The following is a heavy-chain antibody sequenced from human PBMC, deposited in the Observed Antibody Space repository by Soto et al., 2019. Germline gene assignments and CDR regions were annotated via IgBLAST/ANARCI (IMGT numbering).Heavy chain of an antibody. CDR3: AKDILRFLEWSHDAFDI. D-gene: IGHD3-3*01. CDR1: GFTFSSYA. CDR2: ISGSGGST. V-gene: IGHV3-23*01. Sequence: QPGGSLRLSCAASGFTFSSYAMSWVRQAPGKGLEWVSAISGSGGSTYYADSVKGRFTISRDNSKNTLYLQMNSLRAEDTAVYYCAKDILRFLEWSHDAFDIWGQGTIVTVSS. J-gene: IGHJ3*02.